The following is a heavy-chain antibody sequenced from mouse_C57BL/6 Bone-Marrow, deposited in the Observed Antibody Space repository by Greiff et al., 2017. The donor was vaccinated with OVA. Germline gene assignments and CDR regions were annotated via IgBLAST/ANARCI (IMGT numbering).Heavy chain of an antibody. J-gene: IGHJ2*01. V-gene: IGHV1-63*01. D-gene: IGHD1-1*01. CDR3: ARSDYYGSSSLFDY. Sequence: VKLMASGAELVRPGTSVKMSCKASGYTFTNYWIGWAKQRPGHGLEWIGDIYPGGGYTNYNEKFKGKATLTADKSSSTAYMQFSSLTSEDSAIYYCARSDYYGSSSLFDYWGQGTTLTVSS. CDR1: GYTFTNYW. CDR2: IYPGGGYT.